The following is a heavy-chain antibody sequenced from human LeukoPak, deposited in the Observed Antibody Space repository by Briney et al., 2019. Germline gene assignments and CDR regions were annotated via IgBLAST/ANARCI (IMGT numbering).Heavy chain of an antibody. D-gene: IGHD3-16*01. CDR3: IREVHVRPSASLGL. J-gene: IGHJ2*01. V-gene: IGHV3-74*01. CDR1: GFTTRGFW. Sequence: PGVSLRLLCAASGFTTRGFWMHWVRQVPGEGLVWVARMNSAGTTINYADSVKGRFTISRDNVRNTLHLQMNNLSLEDTAVYFCIREVHVRPSASLGLWSRGSLVTVS. CDR2: MNSAGTTI.